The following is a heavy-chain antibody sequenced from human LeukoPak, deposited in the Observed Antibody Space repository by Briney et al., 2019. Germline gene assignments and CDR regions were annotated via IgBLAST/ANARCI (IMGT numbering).Heavy chain of an antibody. Sequence: GGSLRLSCAASGFTFSSYAMSWVRQAPGKGLEWISHISASGDIKEYADFLRGRFTISRDNARKSLYLEMNSLRAEDTAVYYCGIPVTKDDYYYNMDVWGQGTTVAVS. D-gene: IGHD4-17*01. J-gene: IGHJ6*03. V-gene: IGHV3-48*04. CDR2: ISASGDIK. CDR3: GIPVTKDDYYYNMDV. CDR1: GFTFSSYA.